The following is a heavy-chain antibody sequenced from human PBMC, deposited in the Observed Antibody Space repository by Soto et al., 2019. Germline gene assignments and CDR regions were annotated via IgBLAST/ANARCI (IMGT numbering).Heavy chain of an antibody. D-gene: IGHD2-15*01. CDR1: GYTFTSYG. J-gene: IGHJ4*02. V-gene: IGHV1-18*01. CDR2: ISAYNGNT. Sequence: ASVKVSCKASGYTFTSYGISWVRQAPGQGLEWMGWISAYNGNTNYAQKFQGRFTIVVDTSTSTAYMELNSLRYEDTAVYYCARDKGYCSDTSCPDFDYWGQGTLVTVSS. CDR3: ARDKGYCSDTSCPDFDY.